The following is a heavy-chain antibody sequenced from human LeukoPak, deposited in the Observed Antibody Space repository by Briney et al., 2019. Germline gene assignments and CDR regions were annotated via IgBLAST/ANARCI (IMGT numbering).Heavy chain of an antibody. CDR2: IFYSGST. V-gene: IGHV4-59*12. CDR3: AKSNGYGLVDI. Sequence: SETLSLTCSVSGGSISDYYWGWIRQPPGKRLEWIGNIFYSGSTYYSPSLRSRVTISLDTSRNQFSLKLNSVTAADTAVYYCAKSNGYGLVDIWGQGTMVTVSS. CDR1: GGSISDYY. J-gene: IGHJ3*02. D-gene: IGHD3-10*01.